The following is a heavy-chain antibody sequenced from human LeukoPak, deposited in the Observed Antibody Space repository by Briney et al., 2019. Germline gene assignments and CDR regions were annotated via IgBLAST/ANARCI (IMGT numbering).Heavy chain of an antibody. V-gene: IGHV1-69*06. Sequence: GASVKVSCKASGGTFSSYAISWVRQAPGQGLEWMGGIIPIFGTANYAQKFQGRVTITADKSTSTAYMELSSLRSEDTAVYYCARDRDSSSWYNWFDPWGQGTLVTVSS. CDR2: IIPIFGTA. CDR1: GGTFSSYA. J-gene: IGHJ5*02. D-gene: IGHD6-13*01. CDR3: ARDRDSSSWYNWFDP.